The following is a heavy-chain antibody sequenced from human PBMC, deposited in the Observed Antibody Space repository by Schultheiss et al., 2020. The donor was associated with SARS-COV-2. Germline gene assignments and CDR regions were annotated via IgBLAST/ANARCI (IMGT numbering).Heavy chain of an antibody. D-gene: IGHD2-21*02. CDR1: GFTFSSYG. J-gene: IGHJ4*02. V-gene: IGHV3-33*08. Sequence: GGSLRLSCAASGFTFSSYGMHWVRQAPGKGLEWVAVIWYDGSNKYYADSVKGRFTISRDNSKNTLYLQMNSLRAEDTAVYYCARDEGRFVVTTYYFDYWGQGTLVTVSS. CDR3: ARDEGRFVVTTYYFDY. CDR2: IWYDGSNK.